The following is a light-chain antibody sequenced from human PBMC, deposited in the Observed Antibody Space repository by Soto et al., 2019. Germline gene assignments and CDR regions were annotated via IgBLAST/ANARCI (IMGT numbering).Light chain of an antibody. V-gene: IGLV2-23*01. Sequence: QSALTQPASVSGSPGQSITISCTGTSSDVGSYNLVSWYQQHPGKAPKLMICEGSKRPSGVSNRCSGSKSGNTASLTISGLQAEDEADYYCCSYAGSSTSVVFGGGTQLTVL. CDR2: EGS. J-gene: IGLJ2*01. CDR3: CSYAGSSTSVV. CDR1: SSDVGSYNL.